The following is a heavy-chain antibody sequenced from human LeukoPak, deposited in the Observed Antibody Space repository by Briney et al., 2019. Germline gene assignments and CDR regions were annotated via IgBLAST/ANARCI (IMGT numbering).Heavy chain of an antibody. CDR2: INHSGST. CDR1: GGSFSGYY. V-gene: IGHV4-34*01. J-gene: IGHJ4*02. CDR3: ARLPYGYVWGDFDY. Sequence: PSETLSLTCAVYGGSFSGYYWSWIRQPPGKGLEWIGEINHSGSTNYNPSLKSRVTISVDTSKNQFSLKLSSVTAADTAVYYCARLPYGYVWGDFDYWGQGTLVTVSS. D-gene: IGHD3-16*01.